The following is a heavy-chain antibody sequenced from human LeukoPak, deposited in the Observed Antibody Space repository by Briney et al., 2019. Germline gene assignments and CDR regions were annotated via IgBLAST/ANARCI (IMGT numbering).Heavy chain of an antibody. Sequence: GASVKVSCKVSGYTLTELSMHWVRQAPGKGLEWMGGFDPEDGETIYAQRFQGRVTMTRNTSISTAYMELSSLRSEDTAVYYCATKKREWWNAFDIWGQGTMVTVSS. V-gene: IGHV1-24*01. D-gene: IGHD2-15*01. CDR3: ATKKREWWNAFDI. CDR1: GYTLTELS. CDR2: FDPEDGET. J-gene: IGHJ3*02.